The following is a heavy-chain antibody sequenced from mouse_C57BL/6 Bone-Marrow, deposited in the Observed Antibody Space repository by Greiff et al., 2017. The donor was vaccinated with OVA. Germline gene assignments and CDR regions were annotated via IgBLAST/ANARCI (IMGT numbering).Heavy chain of an antibody. J-gene: IGHJ4*01. Sequence: EVKLVESGGGLVKPGGSLKLSCAASGFTFSIYAMSWVRQTPEKRLEWVATISDGGSYTYYPDNVKGRFTISRDNAKNNLYLQMSHLKSEDTAMYYCARDEAYYSFYYAMDYWGQGTSVTVSS. D-gene: IGHD2-12*01. CDR3: ARDEAYYSFYYAMDY. CDR2: ISDGGSYT. CDR1: GFTFSIYA. V-gene: IGHV5-4*01.